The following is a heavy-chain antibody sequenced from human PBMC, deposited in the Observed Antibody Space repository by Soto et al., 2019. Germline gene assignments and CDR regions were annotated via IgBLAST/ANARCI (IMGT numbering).Heavy chain of an antibody. CDR1: GFTFDDYA. CDR2: ISWNSGSI. Sequence: DVQLVESGGGLVQPGRSLRLSCAASGFTFDDYAMHWVRQAPGKGLEWVSGISWNSGSIGYADSVKGRFTISRDNAKNSLYLQMNSLRAEDTALYYCAKDSTPHDYGDYGDYYYYMDVWGKGTTVTVSS. CDR3: AKDSTPHDYGDYGDYYYYMDV. D-gene: IGHD4-17*01. J-gene: IGHJ6*03. V-gene: IGHV3-9*01.